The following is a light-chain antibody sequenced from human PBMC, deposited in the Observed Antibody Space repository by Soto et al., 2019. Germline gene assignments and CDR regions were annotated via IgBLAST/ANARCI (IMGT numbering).Light chain of an antibody. CDR1: RSNIGAGYD. J-gene: IGLJ3*02. Sequence: QSVLTQPTSVSGAPGQTVTISCTGNRSNIGAGYDVHWYQHLPGKAPKLLIYGNSNRPSGVPDRFSGSKSGTSASLAITGLQAEDETDYFCQSYDSSLSGWVFGGGTKVTVL. CDR2: GNS. CDR3: QSYDSSLSGWV. V-gene: IGLV1-40*01.